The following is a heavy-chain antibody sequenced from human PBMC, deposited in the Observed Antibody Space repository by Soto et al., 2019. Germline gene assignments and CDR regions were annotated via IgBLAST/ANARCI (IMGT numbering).Heavy chain of an antibody. CDR2: IYYSGNS. V-gene: IGHV4-30-4*01. CDR1: GGSISSGAYY. J-gene: IGHJ4*02. CDR3: ARVRSWSGDGCYPGYFNY. D-gene: IGHD2-15*01. Sequence: QVQLQESGPGLVKPSQTLSLTCTVSGGSISSGAYYWSWIRQPPGKGLEWLAYIYYSGNSFYNPSRKSRVAISVDKSKNQSALRLSSLTATYTAVYYCARVRSWSGDGCYPGYFNYWGQGTLVTVSS.